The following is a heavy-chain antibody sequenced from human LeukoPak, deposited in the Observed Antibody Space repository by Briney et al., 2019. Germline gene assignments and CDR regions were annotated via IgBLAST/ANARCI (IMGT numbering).Heavy chain of an antibody. CDR2: ISGSGGST. J-gene: IGHJ4*02. D-gene: IGHD6-13*01. V-gene: IGHV3-23*01. Sequence: PGGSLRLSCAASGFTFSSHAMSWVRQAPGKGLEWVSAISGSGGSTYYADSVKGRFTISRDNSKNTLYLQMNSLRAEDTAVYYCAKLGTAGPHFDYWGQGTLVTVSS. CDR3: AKLGTAGPHFDY. CDR1: GFTFSSHA.